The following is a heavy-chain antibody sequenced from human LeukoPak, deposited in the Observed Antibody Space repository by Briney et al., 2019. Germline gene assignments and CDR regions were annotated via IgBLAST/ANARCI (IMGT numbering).Heavy chain of an antibody. CDR1: GGTFSSYA. Sequence: SVKVSCKASGGTFSSYATSWVRQAPGQGLEWMGGIIPIFGTANYAQKFQGRVTITTDESTSTAYMELGSLRSEDTAVYYCARGHGYCSSTSCYYYYYYMDVWGKGTTVTVSS. J-gene: IGHJ6*03. CDR3: ARGHGYCSSTSCYYYYYYMDV. CDR2: IIPIFGTA. D-gene: IGHD2-2*01. V-gene: IGHV1-69*05.